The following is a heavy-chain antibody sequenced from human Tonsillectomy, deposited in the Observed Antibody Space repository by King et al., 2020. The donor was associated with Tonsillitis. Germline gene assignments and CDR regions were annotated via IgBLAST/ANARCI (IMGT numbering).Heavy chain of an antibody. CDR2: ISWNSGNI. J-gene: IGHJ4*02. V-gene: IGHV3-9*01. CDR3: AKDLRNGWHGHYFDY. Sequence: VQLVESGGGLVQPGRSLRLSCAASGFTFDDYAMHWVRQAPGKGLEWVSGISWNSGNIGYADSVKGRFTISRDNAKNSLYLQMNSLRAEDTALYYCAKDLRNGWHGHYFDYWGQGTLVTVSS. D-gene: IGHD6-19*01. CDR1: GFTFDDYA.